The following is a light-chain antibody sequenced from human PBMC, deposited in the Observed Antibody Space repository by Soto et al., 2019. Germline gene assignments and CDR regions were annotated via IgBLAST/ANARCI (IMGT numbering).Light chain of an antibody. CDR3: EKCNHCPRT. J-gene: IGKJ1*01. V-gene: IGKV3-15*01. CDR1: QSVSSN. CDR2: GAS. Sequence: EIVMTQSPATLSVSPGERATLSCRASQSVSSNLAWYQQKPGQAPRLLIYGASTRATGIPARFSGSGSGTEFTLTISSLQSEDIAVYSCEKCNHCPRTFRQGTKV.